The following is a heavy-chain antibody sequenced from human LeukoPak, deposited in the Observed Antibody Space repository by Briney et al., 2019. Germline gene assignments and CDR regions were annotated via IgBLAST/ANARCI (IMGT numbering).Heavy chain of an antibody. D-gene: IGHD6-13*01. CDR1: GFTFDDYX. V-gene: IGHV3-20*03. J-gene: IGHJ4*02. Sequence: PGGSXXLSXAXXGFTFDDYXMSWVRQAPGKGLEWVSGINCIGVLSVYSDSFKGRFTISRANAKNSLYLQMNSLRAEDTALYYCARDSSSWYRGGHDYWGQGTLVTVSS. CDR3: ARDSSSWYRGGHDY. CDR2: INCIGVLS.